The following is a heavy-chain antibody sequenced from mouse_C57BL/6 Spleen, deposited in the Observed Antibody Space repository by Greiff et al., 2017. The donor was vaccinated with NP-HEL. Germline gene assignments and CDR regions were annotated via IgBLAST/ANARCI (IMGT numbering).Heavy chain of an antibody. CDR2: IYPGSGST. Sequence: QVQLQQPGAELVKPGASVKMSCKASGYTFTSYWITWVKQRPGQGLEWIGDIYPGSGSTNYNEKFKSKATLTVDTSSSTAYMQLSSLTSEDSAVYYCARRGIYYGNYEDYFDYWGQGTTLTVSS. CDR1: GYTFTSYW. V-gene: IGHV1-55*01. D-gene: IGHD2-1*01. CDR3: ARRGIYYGNYEDYFDY. J-gene: IGHJ2*01.